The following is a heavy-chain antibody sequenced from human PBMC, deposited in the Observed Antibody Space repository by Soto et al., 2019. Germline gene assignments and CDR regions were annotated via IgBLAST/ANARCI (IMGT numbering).Heavy chain of an antibody. V-gene: IGHV3-23*01. CDR2: IRGSGGST. J-gene: IGHJ4*02. Sequence: PGGSLRLSCAASGFTFRSYAMSWVRQAPGKGLEWVSAIRGSGGSTFYADSVKGRFTISRDNPKNTLYLQMNSLRAEDTAVYYCAKLLAASYFDYWGQGTLVTVSS. CDR1: GFTFRSYA. CDR3: AKLLAASYFDY. D-gene: IGHD2-15*01.